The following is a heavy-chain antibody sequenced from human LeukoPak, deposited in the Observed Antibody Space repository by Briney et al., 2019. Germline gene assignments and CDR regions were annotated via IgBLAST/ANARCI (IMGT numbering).Heavy chain of an antibody. D-gene: IGHD5-12*01. Sequence: GGSLRLSCAASGFTFSSYPLSWVRQAPGRGLEWVSGISGSGGSTYYADSVKGRFTISRDNSKNTLDLQMNSLRAEDTAVYYCAKSKFATSGYDGSLDYWGQGTLVTVSS. CDR3: AKSKFATSGYDGSLDY. CDR2: ISGSGGST. V-gene: IGHV3-23*01. J-gene: IGHJ4*02. CDR1: GFTFSSYP.